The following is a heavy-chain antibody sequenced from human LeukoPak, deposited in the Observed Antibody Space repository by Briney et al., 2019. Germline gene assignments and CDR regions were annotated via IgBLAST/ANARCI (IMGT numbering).Heavy chain of an antibody. CDR3: AKDNDSSGYYYYGMDV. CDR1: GFTFSSYW. V-gene: IGHV3-7*03. CDR2: IKQDGSEK. J-gene: IGHJ6*02. D-gene: IGHD3-22*01. Sequence: GGSLRLSCAASGFTFSSYWMSWVRQAPGKGLEWVANIKQDGSEKYYVDSVKGRFTISRDNSKNSLYLQMNSLRTEDTDLYYCAKDNDSSGYYYYGMDVWGQGTTVTVSS.